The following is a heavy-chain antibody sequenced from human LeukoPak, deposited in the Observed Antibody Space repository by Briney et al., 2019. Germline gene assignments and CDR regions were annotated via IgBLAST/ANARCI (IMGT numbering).Heavy chain of an antibody. CDR1: GGSFSGYY. D-gene: IGHD6-13*01. CDR3: ARKQQLRFGVAGVYFDY. CDR2: INHSGST. J-gene: IGHJ4*02. V-gene: IGHV4-34*01. Sequence: PSETLSLTCAVYGGSFSGYYWSWIRQPPRKGLEWIGEINHSGSTNYNPSLKSRVTISVDTSKNQFSLKLSSVTAADTAVYYCARKQQLRFGVAGVYFDYWGQGTLVTVSS.